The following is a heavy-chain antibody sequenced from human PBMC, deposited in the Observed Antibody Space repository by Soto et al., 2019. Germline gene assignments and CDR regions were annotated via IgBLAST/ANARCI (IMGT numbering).Heavy chain of an antibody. V-gene: IGHV3-33*01. J-gene: IGHJ6*02. CDR3: ARDRDGGWFHMDV. CDR1: GFPFWHYG. CDR2: IWSDGKKE. Sequence: QVQLVESGGGVVQPGRSLRLSCVGSGFPFWHYGMHWVRQAPGKGLEWVAVIWSDGKKESYADFVKGRFAISRDNFKDTWYLQMYSLRAEDTAVYYCARDRDGGWFHMDVWGQGTTVTVSS. D-gene: IGHD6-19*01.